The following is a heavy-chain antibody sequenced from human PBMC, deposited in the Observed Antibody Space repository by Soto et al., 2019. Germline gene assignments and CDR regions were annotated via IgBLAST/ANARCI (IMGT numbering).Heavy chain of an antibody. Sequence: SETLFLTCAVYGGSFSGYYWSWIRQPPGKGLEWIGEINHSGSTNYNPSLKSRVTISVDTSKNQFSLKLSSVTAADTAVYYCARVLPPIVVVPAAIRGWFDPWGQGTLVTVSS. CDR3: ARVLPPIVVVPAAIRGWFDP. V-gene: IGHV4-34*01. D-gene: IGHD2-2*01. CDR1: GGSFSGYY. CDR2: INHSGST. J-gene: IGHJ5*02.